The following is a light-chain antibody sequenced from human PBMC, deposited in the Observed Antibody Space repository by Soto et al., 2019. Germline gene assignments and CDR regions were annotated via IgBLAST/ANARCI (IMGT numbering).Light chain of an antibody. CDR1: QGMSFY. V-gene: IGKV1-8*01. CDR2: AAP. CDR3: QHYNPSSRP. J-gene: IGKJ1*01. Sequence: IRMNKSASSVSASTEDRVTITCLASQGMSFYFPLYQQTPGNPPPPLIYAAPCLQSGVPSRFSGTRSGTDFPLSFLFLHPAHFATFFCQHYNPSSRPFGRGT.